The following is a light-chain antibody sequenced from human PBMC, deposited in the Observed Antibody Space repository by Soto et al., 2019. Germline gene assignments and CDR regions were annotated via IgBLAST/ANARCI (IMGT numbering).Light chain of an antibody. J-gene: IGLJ1*01. CDR1: SSDVGAYNY. CDR3: AAWDASLSACV. V-gene: IGLV2-8*01. CDR2: EVS. Sequence: QSALTQPPSASGSPGQSVTISCTGTSSDVGAYNYVSWYQQHPGKAPKVMIYEVSKRPSGVPDRFSGSKSGNTASLTVSGLQAEDEAEYYCAAWDASLSACVFGNGTKVTVL.